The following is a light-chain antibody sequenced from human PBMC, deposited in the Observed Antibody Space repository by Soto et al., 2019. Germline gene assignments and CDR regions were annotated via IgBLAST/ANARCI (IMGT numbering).Light chain of an antibody. J-gene: IGLJ1*01. Sequence: QSVLTQPASVSGSPGQSITISCTGTSSDVGGHNSVSWFQQHPDKAPKLMIFEVSNRPSGVSNRFSGSRSGNTASLTISGLQAEDEADYYCTSYTGRSTYVFGTGTKLTVL. V-gene: IGLV2-14*01. CDR3: TSYTGRSTYV. CDR2: EVS. CDR1: SSDVGGHNS.